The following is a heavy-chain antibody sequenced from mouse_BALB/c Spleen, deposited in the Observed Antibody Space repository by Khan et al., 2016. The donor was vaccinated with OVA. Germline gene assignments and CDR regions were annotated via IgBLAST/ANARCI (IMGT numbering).Heavy chain of an antibody. Sequence: QVQLQQSGAELVTPGASVKLSCKASGYTFTSYDINWVRQRPEQGLEWIGWIFPGDDSTNYNAKFQGKATLTSDKSSSTAYMQLSRLTSEVSAVYFCARHYYGWILDCYFDVWGAGTTGTVSS. CDR3: ARHYYGWILDCYFDV. CDR2: IFPGDDST. CDR1: GYTFTSYD. V-gene: IGHV1-85*01. D-gene: IGHD1-1*01. J-gene: IGHJ1*01.